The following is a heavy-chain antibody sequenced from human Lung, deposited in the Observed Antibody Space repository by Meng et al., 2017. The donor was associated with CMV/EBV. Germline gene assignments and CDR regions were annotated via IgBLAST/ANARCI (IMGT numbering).Heavy chain of an antibody. Sequence: SXXVSXKASGYTFTDYRMHWVRQAPGQGLEWMGWISPNNGATNYAQKFQGRVTMTRDTSINTAYMELNRLTYDDTAVYYCASKMYYDFWSAYRGTEGVDPFNIWGQGXLVTVSS. J-gene: IGHJ3*02. CDR2: ISPNNGAT. V-gene: IGHV1-2*02. CDR3: ASKMYYDFWSAYRGTEGVDPFNI. CDR1: GYTFTDYR. D-gene: IGHD3-3*01.